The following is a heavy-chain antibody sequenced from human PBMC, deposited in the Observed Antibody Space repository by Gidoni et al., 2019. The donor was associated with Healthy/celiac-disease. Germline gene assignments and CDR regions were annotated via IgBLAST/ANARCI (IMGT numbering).Heavy chain of an antibody. CDR2: ISSSSSYI. CDR1: GFTFSSYS. D-gene: IGHD2-2*01. V-gene: IGHV3-21*01. CDR3: ARGHQLLFDLFDY. Sequence: EVQLVESGGGLVKPGGYLRLSCAASGFTFSSYSMNWVRQAPGKGLEWVSSISSSSSYIYYADSVKGRFTISRDNAKNSLYLQMNSLRAEDTAVYYCARGHQLLFDLFDYWGQGTLVTVSS. J-gene: IGHJ4*02.